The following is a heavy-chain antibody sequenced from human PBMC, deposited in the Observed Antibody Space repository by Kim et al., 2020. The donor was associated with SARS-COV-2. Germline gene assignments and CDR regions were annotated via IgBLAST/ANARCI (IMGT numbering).Heavy chain of an antibody. Sequence: SETLSLTCTVSGYSISSGYYWGWIRQPPGKGLEWIGSIYHSGSTYYNPSLKSRVTISVDTSKNQFSLKLSSVTAADTAVYYCARDFLSGYGSGSYYFDPGRGGYWGQGTLVTVSS. V-gene: IGHV4-38-2*02. J-gene: IGHJ4*02. CDR3: ARDFLSGYGSGSYYFDPGRGGY. CDR1: GYSISSGYY. CDR2: IYHSGST. D-gene: IGHD3-10*01.